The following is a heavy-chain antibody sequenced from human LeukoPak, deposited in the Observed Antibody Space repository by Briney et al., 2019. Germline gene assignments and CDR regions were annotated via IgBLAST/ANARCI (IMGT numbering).Heavy chain of an antibody. V-gene: IGHV3-23*01. J-gene: IGHJ5*02. Sequence: PGGSLRLSCAASGFTFSSYATSWVRQAPGKGLEWVSAISGSGGSTFYADSVKGRFTISRDNSKNTLYLQINSLRAEDTAVYYCAKPPLIAAASGWFDPWGQGTLVTVSS. CDR2: ISGSGGST. D-gene: IGHD6-6*01. CDR3: AKPPLIAAASGWFDP. CDR1: GFTFSSYA.